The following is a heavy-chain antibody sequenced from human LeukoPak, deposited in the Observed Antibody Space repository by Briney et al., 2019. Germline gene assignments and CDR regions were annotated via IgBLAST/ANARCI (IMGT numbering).Heavy chain of an antibody. D-gene: IGHD1-1*01. CDR3: ARGGLEPVDY. CDR1: GFTFSSYA. J-gene: IGHJ4*02. Sequence: SGGSLRLSCAASGFTFSSYAMSWVRQAPGKGLEWVSVISGSGGSTYYADSVKGRFTISRDNAKNTLYLQMNSLRADDTAVYYCARGGLEPVDYWGQGTLVTVSS. CDR2: ISGSGGST. V-gene: IGHV3-23*01.